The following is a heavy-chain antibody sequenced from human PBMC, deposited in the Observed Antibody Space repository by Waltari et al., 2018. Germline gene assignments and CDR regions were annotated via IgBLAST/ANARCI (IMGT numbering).Heavy chain of an antibody. CDR2: ISSSSSYI. D-gene: IGHD5-12*01. CDR1: GFTFSSYS. CDR3: ARVRDSGYDSEGESLDY. Sequence: EVQLVESGGGLVKPGGSLRLSCAASGFTFSSYSMNWVRQAPGKGLEWVSSISSSSSYIYYADSVKGRFTISRDNAKNSLYLQMNSLRAEDTAVYYCARVRDSGYDSEGESLDYWGQGTLVTVSS. J-gene: IGHJ4*02. V-gene: IGHV3-21*01.